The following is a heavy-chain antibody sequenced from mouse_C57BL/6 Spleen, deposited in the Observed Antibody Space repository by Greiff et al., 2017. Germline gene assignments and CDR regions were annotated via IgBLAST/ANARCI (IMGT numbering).Heavy chain of an antibody. CDR3: APITTVVAMDAMDY. D-gene: IGHD1-1*01. CDR1: GYTFTSYW. V-gene: IGHV1-64*01. J-gene: IGHJ4*01. Sequence: VQLQQPGAELVKPGASVKLSCKASGYTFTSYWMHWVKQRPGQGLEWIGMIHPNSGSTNYNEKFKSKATLTVDKSSSTAYMQLSSLTSEDSAVYYCAPITTVVAMDAMDYWGQGTSVTVSS. CDR2: IHPNSGST.